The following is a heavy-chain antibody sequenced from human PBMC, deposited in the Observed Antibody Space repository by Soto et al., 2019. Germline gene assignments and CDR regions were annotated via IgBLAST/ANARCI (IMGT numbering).Heavy chain of an antibody. J-gene: IGHJ6*02. D-gene: IGHD6-6*01. Sequence: GGSLSLSCAASGLPFSGYEMTWVRQAPGKGLEWVSYISSSGSTIYYADSVKGRLTISRDNAKNSLYLQMNSLRAEDTAVYYCARDPAAPDGMDVWGQGTTVTVSS. V-gene: IGHV3-48*03. CDR3: ARDPAAPDGMDV. CDR1: GLPFSGYE. CDR2: ISSSGSTI.